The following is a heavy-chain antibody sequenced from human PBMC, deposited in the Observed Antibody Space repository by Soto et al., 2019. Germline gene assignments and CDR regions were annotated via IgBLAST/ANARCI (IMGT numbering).Heavy chain of an antibody. CDR2: ISDTGSST. J-gene: IGHJ4*02. D-gene: IGHD3-3*01. CDR3: VNHFNFWSDYFAY. Sequence: PGGSLRLSCAASGFTFTSDAMSWVRQAPGKGLEWVAVISDTGSSTDYADSVKGRFTISRDNSKNTLYLQMNSLRADDTAVYYCVNHFNFWSDYFAYWGQGTLVIVSS. CDR1: GFTFTSDA. V-gene: IGHV3-23*01.